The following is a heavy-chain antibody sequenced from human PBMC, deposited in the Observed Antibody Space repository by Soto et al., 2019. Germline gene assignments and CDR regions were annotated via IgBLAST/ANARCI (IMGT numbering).Heavy chain of an antibody. D-gene: IGHD7-27*01. CDR3: AKDFTGAVCFFDD. J-gene: IGHJ4*02. CDR1: GFTFSSHA. Sequence: EVQLLESGGALVQPGGSLRLSCAASGFTFSSHAMSWVRQAPGKGLDWVSVISGDGITTYYADSVKGRFTISRDNSRNTLYLQMNGLRAEDTAFYFCAKDFTGAVCFFDDWGQGTLVTVSS. V-gene: IGHV3-23*01. CDR2: ISGDGITT.